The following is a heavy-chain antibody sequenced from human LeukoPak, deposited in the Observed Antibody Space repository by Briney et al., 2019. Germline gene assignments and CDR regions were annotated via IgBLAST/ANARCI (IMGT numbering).Heavy chain of an antibody. J-gene: IGHJ5*02. CDR1: GFTYSTYW. D-gene: IGHD1-7*01. Sequence: GGSLRLSCVASGFTYSTYWTRWLRQAPGKGLEWVSSISSSSSYISYADSVKGRFTISRDNAKNSLYLQMNSLRAEDTAVYYCAKLTGTMKEWFDPWGQGTLVTVSS. CDR2: ISSSSSYI. CDR3: AKLTGTMKEWFDP. V-gene: IGHV3-21*01.